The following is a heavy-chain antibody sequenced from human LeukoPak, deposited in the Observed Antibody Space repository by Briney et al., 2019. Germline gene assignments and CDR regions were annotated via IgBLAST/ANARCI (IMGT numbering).Heavy chain of an antibody. CDR2: AYYSGST. CDR1: GGSISSYY. CDR3: ARSPYYYGSGSYPDY. Sequence: SGTLSLTCTVSGGSISSYYWSWIRQPPGKGLEWIGYAYYSGSTNYNPSLKSRVTISVDTSKNQFSLKLSSVTAADTAVYYCARSPYYYGSGSYPDYWGQGTLVTVSS. D-gene: IGHD3-10*01. V-gene: IGHV4-59*01. J-gene: IGHJ4*02.